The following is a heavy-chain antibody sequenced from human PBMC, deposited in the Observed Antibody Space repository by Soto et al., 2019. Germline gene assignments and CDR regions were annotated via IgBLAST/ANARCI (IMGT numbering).Heavy chain of an antibody. CDR2: IIPIFGTA. V-gene: IGHV1-69*01. CDR1: GGTFSSYA. J-gene: IGHJ6*01. D-gene: IGHD3-22*01. Sequence: QVQLVQSGAEVKKPGSSVKVSCKASGGTFSSYAISWVRQAPGQGLEWMGGIIPIFGTANYAQKSQGRVTITADESTSTAYMELSSLRSEDTAVYYCARDKVGYYYSSGYYRVSVPPDYYYGMDVWGQGTRVTVSS. CDR3: ARDKVGYYYSSGYYRVSVPPDYYYGMDV.